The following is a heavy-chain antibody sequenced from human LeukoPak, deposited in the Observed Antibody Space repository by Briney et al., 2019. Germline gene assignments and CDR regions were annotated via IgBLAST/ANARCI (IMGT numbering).Heavy chain of an antibody. CDR1: GGSISSSSYY. Sequence: PSETLSLTCTVSGGSISSSSYYWGWIRQPPGKGLEWIGSIYYSGSTYYNPSLKSRVTISVDTSKNQFSLKLSSVTAADTAVYYCARHCAVESLFDPWGQGTLVTASS. CDR2: IYYSGST. V-gene: IGHV4-39*01. J-gene: IGHJ5*02. D-gene: IGHD4-23*01. CDR3: ARHCAVESLFDP.